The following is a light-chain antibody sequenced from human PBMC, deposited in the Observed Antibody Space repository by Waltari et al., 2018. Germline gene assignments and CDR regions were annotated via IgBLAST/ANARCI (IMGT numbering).Light chain of an antibody. CDR1: QTVSSNF. Sequence: EIVLTQSPSTLSLSPGERATLSCRASQTVSSNFFAWYQQKPGQTPRLLMYGASNRAAGIPDRFSGSGSGTDFTLTISRLEPEDFAVYYCQQYDSSPRTFGGGTKVQIK. J-gene: IGKJ4*01. V-gene: IGKV3-20*01. CDR3: QQYDSSPRT. CDR2: GAS.